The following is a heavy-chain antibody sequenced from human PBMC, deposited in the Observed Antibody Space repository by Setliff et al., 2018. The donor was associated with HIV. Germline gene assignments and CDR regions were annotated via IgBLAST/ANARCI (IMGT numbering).Heavy chain of an antibody. D-gene: IGHD3-10*01. J-gene: IGHJ4*02. CDR3: ARELRGTWGIINSGDRFFDY. V-gene: IGHV4-61*02. Sequence: PSETLSLTCTVSGASINSGTYYWSWIRQPAGKGLQWIGRIYTSGSTYYSPSLKSRVTISLDTSKNQFSLRLSSVTAADTVVFYCARELRGTWGIINSGDRFFDYWGQGSLVTVSS. CDR2: IYTSGST. CDR1: GASINSGTYY.